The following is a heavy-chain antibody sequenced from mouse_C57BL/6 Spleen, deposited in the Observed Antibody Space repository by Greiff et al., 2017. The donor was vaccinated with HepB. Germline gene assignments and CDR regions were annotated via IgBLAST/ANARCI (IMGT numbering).Heavy chain of an antibody. D-gene: IGHD2-2*01. Sequence: VQLQQSGAELVKPGAPVKISCKASGHAFSSYWMNWVKQRPGKGLEWIGQIYPGAGDTNYNGKFKGKATMTADKSSSTAYMQLSSLTSEDSAVCRCARSGGYPFAYWGQGTLVTVAA. V-gene: IGHV1-80*01. CDR1: GHAFSSYW. J-gene: IGHJ3*01. CDR3: ARSGGYPFAY. CDR2: IYPGAGDT.